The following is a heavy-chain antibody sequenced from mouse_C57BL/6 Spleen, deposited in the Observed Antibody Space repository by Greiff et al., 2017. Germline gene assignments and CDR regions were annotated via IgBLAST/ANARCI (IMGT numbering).Heavy chain of an antibody. D-gene: IGHD1-1*01. CDR2: IDPENGGT. CDR1: GFNFNDDY. CDR3: TQGYYGRSSPDY. Sequence: VQLQQSGAELVRPGASVTLSCTASGFNFNDDYMHWVKQRPEQGLEWIGWIDPENGGTENASKFQGKATITADTSSNTAYLQLSSLTSEDTAVYYYTQGYYGRSSPDYWGQGTTLTVSS. J-gene: IGHJ2*01. V-gene: IGHV14-4*01.